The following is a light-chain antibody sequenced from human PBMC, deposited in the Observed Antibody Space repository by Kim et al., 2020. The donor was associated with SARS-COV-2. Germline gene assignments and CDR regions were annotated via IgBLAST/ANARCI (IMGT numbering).Light chain of an antibody. J-gene: IGLJ1*01. CDR2: YER. CDR1: DMGSQS. V-gene: IGLV3-21*01. CDR3: QVWESTSDEKV. Sequence: APGGTASITCGGDDMGSQSVHWYQQKPGQAPVLVIYYERDRPSGITERISGSKSGNAATLTISRVEAGDEADYYCQVWESTSDEKVFGTGTKVTVL.